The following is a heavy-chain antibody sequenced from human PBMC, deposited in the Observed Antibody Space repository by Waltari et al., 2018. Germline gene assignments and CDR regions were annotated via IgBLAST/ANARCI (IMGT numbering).Heavy chain of an antibody. CDR1: GGSISSYY. CDR3: ATQAGAGTENYYYYYMDV. J-gene: IGHJ6*03. V-gene: IGHV4-59*01. D-gene: IGHD6-19*01. Sequence: QVQLQESGPGLVKPSETLSLTCTVSGGSISSYYWSWIRQPPGKGLEWIRYIYYSGSTNYNPSLKSRGTISVDTSKNQCSLKLSSVTAADTAVYYCATQAGAGTENYYYYYMDVWGKGTTVTVSS. CDR2: IYYSGST.